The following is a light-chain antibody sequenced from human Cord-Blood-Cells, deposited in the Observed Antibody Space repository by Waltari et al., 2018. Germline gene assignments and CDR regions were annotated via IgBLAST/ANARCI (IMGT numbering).Light chain of an antibody. CDR3: SSYTSSSTLV. CDR2: DVS. Sequence: QSALTQPASVSVSPGQSITISCTGTSSDVGGYNYVSWYQQHPGKAPKLMIYDVSNRPSGVCNSFSGSKSGNTASLTISGLQAEDEADYYCSSYTSSSTLVFGGGTKRTVL. V-gene: IGLV2-14*01. CDR1: SSDVGGYNY. J-gene: IGLJ2*01.